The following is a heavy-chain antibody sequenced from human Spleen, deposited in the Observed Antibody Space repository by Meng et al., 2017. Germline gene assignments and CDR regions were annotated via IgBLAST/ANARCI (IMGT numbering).Heavy chain of an antibody. V-gene: IGHV4-31*03. CDR3: ASGRFGWFDP. CDR2: IYYSGRS. Sequence: QGQRQESGPGLAKTSEPLYVICTVSGGSLSSGGYYWSWIRQHPGKGLEWIGYIYYSGRSYYNPSLKSRDTISVDASKNQFSLKLSSVTAADTAVYYCASGRFGWFDPWGQGTLVTVSS. D-gene: IGHD3-16*01. CDR1: GGSLSSGGYY. J-gene: IGHJ5*02.